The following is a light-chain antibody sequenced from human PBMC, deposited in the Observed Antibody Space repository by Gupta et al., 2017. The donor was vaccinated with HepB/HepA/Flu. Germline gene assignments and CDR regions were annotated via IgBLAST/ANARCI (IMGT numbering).Light chain of an antibody. CDR3: QHYNNWHPWT. V-gene: IGKV3-15*01. CDR1: RSVGIN. Sequence: EVVMTHSLATLSVSRGEIPTLSCRASRSVGINLAWYQQTPGQAPRLLLYGASTRATGIPARLSGDGSGTEFTLPISSLQSEDFEMYYCQHYNNWHPWTFGQGTKVEIK. J-gene: IGKJ1*01. CDR2: GAS.